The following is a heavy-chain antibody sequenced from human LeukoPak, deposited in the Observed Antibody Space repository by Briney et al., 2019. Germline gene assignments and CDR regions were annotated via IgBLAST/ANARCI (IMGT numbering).Heavy chain of an antibody. CDR2: MNPNSGNT. V-gene: IGHV1-8*01. Sequence: ASVKVSCKASGYSFTSYDINWVRQATGQGLEWMGWMNPNSGNTGYAQKFQGRVTMTRNTSISPAYMEMSSLRSEDTAVYYCARGPYYDFWSGYYHYYYYGMDVWGQGTPVTVSS. D-gene: IGHD3-3*01. CDR1: GYSFTSYD. J-gene: IGHJ6*02. CDR3: ARGPYYDFWSGYYHYYYYGMDV.